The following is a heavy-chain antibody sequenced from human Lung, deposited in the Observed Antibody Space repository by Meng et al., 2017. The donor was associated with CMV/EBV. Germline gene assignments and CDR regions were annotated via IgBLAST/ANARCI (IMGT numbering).Heavy chain of an antibody. CDR2: IRSKTYGYAT. D-gene: IGHD2-2*01. J-gene: IGHJ4*02. CDR1: GFAFSGSA. Sequence: EVHLVESGGGLVQPGXXXXLSCAASGFAFSGSAIHWVRQASGKGLEWVGRIRSKTYGYATSYATSLRGKFDISRDDSTNTAFLQINNLRTEDTAIYYCARLPYCSSSNCYVGYWGQGTLVTVSS. CDR3: ARLPYCSSSNCYVGY. V-gene: IGHV3-73*02.